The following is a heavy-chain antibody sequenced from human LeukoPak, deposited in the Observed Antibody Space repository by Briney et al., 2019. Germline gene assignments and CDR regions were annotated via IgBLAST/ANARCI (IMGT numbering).Heavy chain of an antibody. CDR1: GGSFSGYY. V-gene: IGHV4-34*01. J-gene: IGHJ3*02. Sequence: PSETLSLTCAVYGGSFSGYYWSWIRQPPGKGLEWIGEINHSGSTNYNPSLKSRDTISVDTSKNQFSLKLSSVTAADTAVYYCARHFRRSGRKAFDIWGQGTMVTVSS. CDR3: ARHFRRSGRKAFDI. CDR2: INHSGST. D-gene: IGHD1-1*01.